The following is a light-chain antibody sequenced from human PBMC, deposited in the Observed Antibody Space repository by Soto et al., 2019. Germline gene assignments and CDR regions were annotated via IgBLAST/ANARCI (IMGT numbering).Light chain of an antibody. Sequence: ELVMTLSPATLSVSPGERPTLSCRASQSVSSDLAWYQQKPGQAPRLLIYGASTRATGVPAMFSGSLSGTDFTLTLSSREPEDFAVYFCQRETFGQGTKVDIK. CDR3: QRET. CDR2: GAS. J-gene: IGKJ1*01. CDR1: QSVSSD. V-gene: IGKV3-15*01.